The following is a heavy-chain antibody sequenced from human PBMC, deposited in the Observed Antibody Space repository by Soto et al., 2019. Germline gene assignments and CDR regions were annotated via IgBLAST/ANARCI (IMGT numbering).Heavy chain of an antibody. CDR3: LRISTTATHV. Sequence: SQTLSLTCAISGDSVSSNSAAWSWIRQSPSRGLEWLGRTYYRSKWYNDYAVSVKSRITVDPDTSKNQFSLQLNSVVPEDTAVYYCLRISTTATHVWGQGTLVTVSS. CDR2: TYYRSKWYN. J-gene: IGHJ4*02. CDR1: GDSVSSNSAA. D-gene: IGHD1-1*01. V-gene: IGHV6-1*01.